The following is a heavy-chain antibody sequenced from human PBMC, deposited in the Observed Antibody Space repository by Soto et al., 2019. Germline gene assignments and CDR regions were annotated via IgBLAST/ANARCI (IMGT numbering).Heavy chain of an antibody. CDR2: IYPGDSDT. J-gene: IGHJ3*01. CDR3: AGRAFDV. Sequence: PGESLKISCKASGYIFTDYWMAWVRQMPGKGLEWMGTIYPGDSDTRYSPSFRGQVTISADKSISTAYLQWTSLKASDTAIYYCAGRAFDVWGQGTVVTVSS. V-gene: IGHV5-51*01. CDR1: GYIFTDYW.